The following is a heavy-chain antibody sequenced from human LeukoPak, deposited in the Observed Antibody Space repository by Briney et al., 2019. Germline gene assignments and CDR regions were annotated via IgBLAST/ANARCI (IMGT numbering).Heavy chain of an antibody. CDR1: GGTFSSYA. CDR2: IIPIFGTA. CDR3: AKDTYSSSWYEDYGMDV. D-gene: IGHD6-13*01. V-gene: IGHV1-69*13. J-gene: IGHJ6*02. Sequence: SVKVSCKASGGTFSSYAISWVRQAPGQGLEWMGGIIPIFGTANYAQKFQGRVTITADESTSTAYMELSSLRAEDTAVYYCAKDTYSSSWYEDYGMDVWGQGTTVTVSS.